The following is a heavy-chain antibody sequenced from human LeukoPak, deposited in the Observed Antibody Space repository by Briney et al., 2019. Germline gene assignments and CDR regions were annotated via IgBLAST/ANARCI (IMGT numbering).Heavy chain of an antibody. J-gene: IGHJ6*04. CDR3: AVHVCSGGSCYSEDYGMDV. Sequence: SVKVSCKASGGTFSSYAISWVRQAPGQGLEWMGGIMPIFGTANYAQKFQGRVTITADESTSTAYMELSSLRSEDTAVYYCAVHVCSGGSCYSEDYGMDVWGKGTTVTVSS. D-gene: IGHD2-15*01. CDR2: IMPIFGTA. V-gene: IGHV1-69*13. CDR1: GGTFSSYA.